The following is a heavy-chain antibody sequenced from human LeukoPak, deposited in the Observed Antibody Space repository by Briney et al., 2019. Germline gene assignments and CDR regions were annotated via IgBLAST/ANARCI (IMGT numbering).Heavy chain of an antibody. J-gene: IGHJ4*02. CDR2: LSGSGGNT. CDR3: AKMGPGYYYDYSGYYFGDGGHFDY. Sequence: GGSLRLSCAASGFTFSSYAMSWVRQAPGKGLEWVSGLSGSGGNTYYADSVKGRFTISRDNSKNTLYLQMNSLGAEDTAAYYCAKMGPGYYYDYSGYYFGDGGHFDYWGQGTLVTVSS. V-gene: IGHV3-23*01. CDR1: GFTFSSYA. D-gene: IGHD3-22*01.